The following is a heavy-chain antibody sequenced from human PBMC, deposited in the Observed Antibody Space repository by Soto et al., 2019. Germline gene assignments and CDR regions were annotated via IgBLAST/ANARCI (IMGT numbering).Heavy chain of an antibody. Sequence: ASVKVSCKASGGTFSSYAISWVRQAPGQGLEWMGGIIPIFGTANYAQKFQGRVTITADESTSTAYMELSSLRSEDTAMYYCARDRGYCSSTSCYTNWFDPWGQGTLVTVSS. J-gene: IGHJ5*02. CDR3: ARDRGYCSSTSCYTNWFDP. V-gene: IGHV1-69*13. D-gene: IGHD2-2*02. CDR2: IIPIFGTA. CDR1: GGTFSSYA.